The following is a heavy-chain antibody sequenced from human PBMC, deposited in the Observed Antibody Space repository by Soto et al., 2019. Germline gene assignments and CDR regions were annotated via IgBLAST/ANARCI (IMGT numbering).Heavy chain of an antibody. J-gene: IGHJ6*02. CDR3: ARERYYGMDV. CDR1: GGSISSYY. Sequence: KPSETLSLTCTVSGGSISSYYWSWIRQPPGKGLEWIGYIYYSGSSNYNPSLKSRVTISVDTSKNQSSLKLRSVTAADTAVYYCARERYYGMDVWGQGTTVTVSS. V-gene: IGHV4-59*01. CDR2: IYYSGSS.